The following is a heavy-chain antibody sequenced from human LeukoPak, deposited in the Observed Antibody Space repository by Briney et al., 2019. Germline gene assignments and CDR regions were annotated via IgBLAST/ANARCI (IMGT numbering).Heavy chain of an antibody. CDR3: AKGSHYYDRSGYYSVRYFDL. CDR1: GFTFDDYA. Sequence: GGSLRLACAASGFTFDDYAMGWVRQAPGKGLGWVSGISWDSGSIGYADSVKGRFTISRDNAKNSLYLPMNSPRAEDTALYYCAKGSHYYDRSGYYSVRYFDLWGRGPLVTVSS. V-gene: IGHV3-9*01. CDR2: ISWDSGSI. J-gene: IGHJ2*01. D-gene: IGHD3-22*01.